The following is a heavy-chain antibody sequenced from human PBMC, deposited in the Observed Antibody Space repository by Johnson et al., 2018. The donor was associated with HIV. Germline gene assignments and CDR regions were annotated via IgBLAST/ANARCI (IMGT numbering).Heavy chain of an antibody. CDR1: GFNVDDDA. CDR2: ISSSGSTI. CDR3: TTDHDSSSWYHDAFDI. D-gene: IGHD6-13*01. J-gene: IGHJ3*02. V-gene: IGHV3-11*01. Sequence: VQLVESGGGVVRPGGSLRLSCAASGFNVDDDALSWVRQVPGKGLEWVSYISSSGSTIYYADSVKGRFTISRDNAKNSLYLQMNSLRAEDTSLYYCTTDHDSSSWYHDAFDIWGQGTMVTVSS.